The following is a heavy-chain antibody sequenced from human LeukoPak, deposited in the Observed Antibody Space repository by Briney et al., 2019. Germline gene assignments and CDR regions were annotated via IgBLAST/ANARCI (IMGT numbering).Heavy chain of an antibody. CDR2: IYSGGST. CDR3: ARGTIARLGPFDC. V-gene: IGHV3-53*01. CDR1: GFTVSSDY. Sequence: GGSLRLSCAASGFTVSSDYMSWVRQAPGKGLEWVSVIYSGGSTFYADPVKGRFTISRDNSKNTLHLQMNSLRVEDTAIYYCARGTIARLGPFDCWGQGTLVIVSS. J-gene: IGHJ4*02. D-gene: IGHD6-6*01.